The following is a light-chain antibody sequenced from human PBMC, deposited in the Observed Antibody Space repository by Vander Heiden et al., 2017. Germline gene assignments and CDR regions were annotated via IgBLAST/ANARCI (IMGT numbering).Light chain of an antibody. J-gene: IGLJ3*02. CDR3: GTWDSSLSGRLV. Sequence: QSVFTQPPSVSAAPGPRVTISCSGTCFYIRNNYVSWYQQLPGTAPKLLVYDNNQQPSGIPNRFSGSRSGTSATLAITGLQTGDEADYYCGTWDSSLSGRLVFGGGTRLTVL. CDR1: CFYIRNNY. V-gene: IGLV1-51*01. CDR2: DNN.